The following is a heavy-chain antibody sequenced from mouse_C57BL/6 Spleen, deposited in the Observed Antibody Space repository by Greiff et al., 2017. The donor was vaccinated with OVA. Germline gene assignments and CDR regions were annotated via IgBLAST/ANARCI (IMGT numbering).Heavy chain of an antibody. Sequence: QVHVKQSGAELVKPGASVKMSCKASGYTFTSYWITWVKQRPGQGLEWIGDIYPGSGSTNYNEKFKSKATLTVDTSSSTAYMQLSSLTSEDSAVYYCARSDYVLAWFAYWGQGTLVTVSA. J-gene: IGHJ3*01. CDR2: IYPGSGST. D-gene: IGHD2-4*01. CDR3: ARSDYVLAWFAY. CDR1: GYTFTSYW. V-gene: IGHV1-55*01.